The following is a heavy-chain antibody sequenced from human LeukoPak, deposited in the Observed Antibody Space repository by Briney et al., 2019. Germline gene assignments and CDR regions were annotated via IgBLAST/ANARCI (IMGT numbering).Heavy chain of an antibody. Sequence: GGSLRLSCAASGFTLSSYWMNWVRQAPGKGLEWVANIKQDGGEKYYVDSVKGRSTISRDNAKNSVYLQMNNLRAEDTALYYCASSREGSGTYLAYFDYWGQGSLVTVSS. CDR3: ASSREGSGTYLAYFDY. J-gene: IGHJ4*02. CDR1: GFTLSSYW. V-gene: IGHV3-7*01. D-gene: IGHD1-26*01. CDR2: IKQDGGEK.